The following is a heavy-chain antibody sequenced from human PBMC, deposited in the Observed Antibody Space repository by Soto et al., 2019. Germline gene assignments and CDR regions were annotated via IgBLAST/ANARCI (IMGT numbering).Heavy chain of an antibody. V-gene: IGHV1-2*04. Sequence: QEQLVQSGAEVKKPGASVRVSCKASGYTFTAYYIHWLRQAPGQGLEWMGWVNPHSGATVIAPKLLGSATLTTDTSINTAYVELTSLTSDDTALYYCARPPNPWEPYAFHIWGHGTLVTVSS. CDR1: GYTFTAYY. J-gene: IGHJ3*02. D-gene: IGHD1-26*01. CDR3: ARPPNPWEPYAFHI. CDR2: VNPHSGAT.